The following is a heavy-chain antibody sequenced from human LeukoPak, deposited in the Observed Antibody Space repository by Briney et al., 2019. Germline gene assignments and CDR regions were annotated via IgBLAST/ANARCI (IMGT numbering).Heavy chain of an antibody. CDR3: TKALDF. CDR2: INQDGSGT. J-gene: IGHJ4*02. V-gene: IGHV3-7*01. Sequence: PGGSLRLSCAASGFTFSGSWMDWVRQVPGKGLEWVANINQDGSGTYYVDSARGRFTISRDNAKNSLFLQMDSLRVEDTAMYYCTKALDFWGQGTLVTVSS. CDR1: GFTFSGSW.